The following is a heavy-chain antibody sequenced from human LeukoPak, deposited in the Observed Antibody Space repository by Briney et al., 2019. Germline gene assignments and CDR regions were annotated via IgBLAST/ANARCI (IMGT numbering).Heavy chain of an antibody. Sequence: GGSLRLSCAASGFTFSSYAMHWVRQAPGKGLEWVAVISYDGSNKYYADSVKGRFTNSRDNSKNTLYLQMNSLRAEDTAVYYCARDTGEAALDYWGQGTLVTVSS. V-gene: IGHV3-30-3*01. CDR2: ISYDGSNK. D-gene: IGHD3-16*01. CDR3: ARDTGEAALDY. CDR1: GFTFSSYA. J-gene: IGHJ4*02.